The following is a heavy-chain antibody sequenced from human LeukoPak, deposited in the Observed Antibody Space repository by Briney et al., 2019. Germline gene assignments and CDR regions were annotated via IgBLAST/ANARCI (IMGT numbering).Heavy chain of an antibody. CDR3: ARVYKHRIVGATHFDY. J-gene: IGHJ4*02. CDR2: IYYSGST. D-gene: IGHD1-26*01. CDR1: GGSISRGDYY. V-gene: IGHV4-30-4*08. Sequence: PSETLTLTCTVSGGSISRGDYYWSRIRQPPGKGLEWFGYIYYSGSTYYNPSLKSRVTISVDTSKNQFSLKLSSVTAADTAVYYCARVYKHRIVGATHFDYWGQGTLVTVSS.